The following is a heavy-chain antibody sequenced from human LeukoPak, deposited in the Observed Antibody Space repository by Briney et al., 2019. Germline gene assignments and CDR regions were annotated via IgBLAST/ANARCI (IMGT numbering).Heavy chain of an antibody. Sequence: PSETLSLTCTVSGGSISSSSYYWGWIRQPPGKGLEWIGSIYYSGSAYYNPSLKSRVTISVDTSKNQFSLKLSSVTAADTAVYYCARVLAGEWEHAYDYWGQGTLVTVSS. V-gene: IGHV4-39*07. CDR1: GGSISSSSYY. CDR2: IYYSGSA. CDR3: ARVLAGEWEHAYDY. D-gene: IGHD1-26*01. J-gene: IGHJ4*02.